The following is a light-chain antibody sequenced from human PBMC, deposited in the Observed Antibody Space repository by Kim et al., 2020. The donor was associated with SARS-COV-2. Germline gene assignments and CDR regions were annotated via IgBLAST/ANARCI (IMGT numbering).Light chain of an antibody. CDR1: ALPKKY. CDR2: KDS. V-gene: IGLV3-16*01. CDR3: LSADSSGTYFYV. J-gene: IGLJ1*01. Sequence: SYELTQPPSVSVSLGQMARITCSGEALPKKYAYWYQQKPGQFPVLVIYKDSERPSGIPERFSGSSSGTIVTLTISGVQAEDEADYYCLSADSSGTYFYVFGTGTKVTVL.